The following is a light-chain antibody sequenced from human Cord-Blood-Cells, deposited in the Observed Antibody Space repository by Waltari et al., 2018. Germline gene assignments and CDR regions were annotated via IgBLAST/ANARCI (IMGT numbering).Light chain of an antibody. CDR1: SSDVGGYNY. V-gene: IGLV2-14*01. CDR3: ISYTSRSALVV. CDR2: DVS. Sequence: QSALPQPASVSGAPGQSITIPCTGTSSDVGGYNYVSWYQQHPGNAPKLMIYDVSNRPSGVSNLFSGSKSGNTASLTISGRQAEDEADYYCISYTSRSALVVFGGGTKLTVL. J-gene: IGLJ2*01.